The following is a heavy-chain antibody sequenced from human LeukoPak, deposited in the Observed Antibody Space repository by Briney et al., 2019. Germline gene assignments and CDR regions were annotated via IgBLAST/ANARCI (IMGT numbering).Heavy chain of an antibody. CDR1: GYTFTSYD. CDR2: MNPNSGNT. CDR3: ARPRVTANNYYYYGMDV. J-gene: IGHJ6*02. V-gene: IGHV1-8*01. Sequence: ASVTVSCKASGYTFTSYDINWVRQATGQGLEWMGWMNPNSGNTGYAQKFQGRVTMTRNTSISTAYMELSSLRSEDTAVYYCARPRVTANNYYYYGMDVWGQGTTVTVSS. D-gene: IGHD2-21*02.